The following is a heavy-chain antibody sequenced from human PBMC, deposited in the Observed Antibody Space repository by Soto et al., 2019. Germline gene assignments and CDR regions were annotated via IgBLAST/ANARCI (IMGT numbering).Heavy chain of an antibody. CDR3: VRDLDGSASYYTDH. V-gene: IGHV1-18*01. CDR1: GYIFITYG. J-gene: IGHJ4*02. Sequence: EASVKVSCKASGYIFITYGISWVRQAPGQGLEWMGRISPYNGNTNYAQNLQGRVTMTTDTSTSTAYMELRSLRSDDTAVYYCVRDLDGSASYYTDHWGPRAQVTVSS. D-gene: IGHD3-10*01. CDR2: ISPYNGNT.